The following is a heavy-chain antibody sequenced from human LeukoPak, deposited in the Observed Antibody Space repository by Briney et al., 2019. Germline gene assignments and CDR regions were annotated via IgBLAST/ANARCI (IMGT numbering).Heavy chain of an antibody. D-gene: IGHD6-19*01. Sequence: SETLSLTCTVSGGSISSSGYYWGWIRQPPGKGLEWIGSIYYSGSTYYNPFLKSRVTFSVDTSKNQFSLKLSSVTAADTAVYYCARLLSSDWYKGAFDIWGQGTMVTVSS. CDR2: IYYSGST. J-gene: IGHJ3*02. V-gene: IGHV4-39*01. CDR1: GGSISSSGYY. CDR3: ARLLSSDWYKGAFDI.